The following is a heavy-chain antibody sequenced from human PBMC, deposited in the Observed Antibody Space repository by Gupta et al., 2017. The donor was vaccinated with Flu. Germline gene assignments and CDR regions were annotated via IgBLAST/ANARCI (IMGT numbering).Heavy chain of an antibody. CDR2: IKSHFDGGST. J-gene: IGHJ6*03. D-gene: IGHD6-25*01. Sequence: EVQLVESGGGVVKPGGSLRLSCAASGCTFMNGWMTWVRQAPGKGLEWVGRIKSHFDGGSTDYASPVKDRFTISRDDSKNTIYLQMNGLKTEDTALYYCARIAAAGTGNYMDVWGKGTTVTVSS. V-gene: IGHV3-15*01. CDR3: ARIAAAGTGNYMDV. CDR1: GCTFMNGW.